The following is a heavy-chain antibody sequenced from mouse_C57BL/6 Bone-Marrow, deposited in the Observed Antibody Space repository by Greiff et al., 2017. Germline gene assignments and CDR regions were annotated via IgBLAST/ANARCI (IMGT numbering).Heavy chain of an antibody. CDR2: IDPSDSYT. CDR3: ARDYGSPYYFDY. D-gene: IGHD1-1*01. V-gene: IGHV1-69*01. Sequence: QVQLKQPGAELVMPGASVKLSCKASGYTFTSYWMHWVKQRPGQGLEWIGEIDPSDSYTNYNQKFKGKSTLTVDKSSSTAYMQLSSLTSEYSAVYYCARDYGSPYYFDYWGQGTTLTVSS. CDR1: GYTFTSYW. J-gene: IGHJ2*01.